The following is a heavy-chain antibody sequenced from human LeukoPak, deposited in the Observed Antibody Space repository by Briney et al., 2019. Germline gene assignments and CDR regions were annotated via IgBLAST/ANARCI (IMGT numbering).Heavy chain of an antibody. CDR3: ARHAGGISATGTRPFDY. CDR2: IYYRGIT. CDR1: GASFSSSTYY. J-gene: IGHJ4*02. Sequence: SETLSLTCTVSGASFSSSTYYWGRIRQPPGKGLEWIGSIYYRGITNYNQSLKGRVTISVDTSKNQSSLKLSSVTAADTAVYYCARHAGGISATGTRPFDYWGQGTLVTVSS. V-gene: IGHV4-39*01. D-gene: IGHD6-13*01.